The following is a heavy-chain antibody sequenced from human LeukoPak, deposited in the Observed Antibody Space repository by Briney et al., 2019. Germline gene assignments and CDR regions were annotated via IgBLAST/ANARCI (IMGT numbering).Heavy chain of an antibody. V-gene: IGHV4-38-2*01. CDR2: IYHSEST. CDR3: ARVPIYSSGRYFDY. Sequence: SSETLSLTCALSGYSIISGYYWGWIGQPPGKGLEWSGSIYHSESTYYNPYLRSRVTRSVDTSKKQFPMKLSSVTAADTDVYYCARVPIYSSGRYFDYWGQGTLVTVSS. D-gene: IGHD6-19*01. CDR1: GYSIISGYY. J-gene: IGHJ4*02.